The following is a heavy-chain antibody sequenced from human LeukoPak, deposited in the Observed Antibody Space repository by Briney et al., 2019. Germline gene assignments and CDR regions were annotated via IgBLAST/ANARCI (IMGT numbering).Heavy chain of an antibody. Sequence: ASVKVSCKASGGTFSSYAISWVRQAPGQGLEWMGGIIPIFGTANYAQKFQGRVTITADKSTSTAYMELSSLRSEDTAVYYCARDGNDILTGYPSDYWGQGTLVTVSS. CDR3: ARDGNDILTGYPSDY. CDR1: GGTFSSYA. J-gene: IGHJ4*02. CDR2: IIPIFGTA. D-gene: IGHD3-9*01. V-gene: IGHV1-69*06.